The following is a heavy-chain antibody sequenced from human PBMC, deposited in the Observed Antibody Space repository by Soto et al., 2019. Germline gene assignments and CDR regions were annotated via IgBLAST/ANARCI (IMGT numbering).Heavy chain of an antibody. J-gene: IGHJ6*02. CDR3: AKDYAVGAIGYHYYGMDV. D-gene: IGHD1-26*01. Sequence: LRLSCASSGFTFSIYGMHWVLQAPGKGLYWLAVISYYGGNKYYADSLKVRFTISRYNSNNTLYLQMNILIADDTAVYYFAKDYAVGAIGYHYYGMDVWGQGTTVTAS. V-gene: IGHV3-30*18. CDR2: ISYYGGNK. CDR1: GFTFSIYG.